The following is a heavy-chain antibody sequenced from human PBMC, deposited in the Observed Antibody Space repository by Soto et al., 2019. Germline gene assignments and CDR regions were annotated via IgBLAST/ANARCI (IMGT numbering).Heavy chain of an antibody. J-gene: IGHJ4*02. V-gene: IGHV3-74*01. Sequence: GGSLRLSFAATVFTFSYYWMHWVRQSPREGPVWVASIKIDGGRTFYADFVMGRVTISRDNSKNTVYLQMNSPTAEDTAVDYRARDEGNAMVRGYDKWGKGTLVTVSS. D-gene: IGHD3-10*01. CDR3: ARDEGNAMVRGYDK. CDR2: IKIDGGRT. CDR1: VFTFSYYW.